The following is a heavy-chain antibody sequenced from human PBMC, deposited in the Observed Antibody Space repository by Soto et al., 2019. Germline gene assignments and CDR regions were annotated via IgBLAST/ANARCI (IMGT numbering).Heavy chain of an antibody. CDR2: ISSSSSYI. D-gene: IGHD3-16*02. V-gene: IGHV3-21*01. CDR1: GFTFSSYS. Sequence: GGSLRLSCAASGFTFSSYSMNWVRQAPGKGLEWVSSISSSSSYIYYADSVKGRFTISRDNAKNSLYLQMNSLRAEDTAVYYCARDAGSSLHLGELSPPDYWGQGTLVTVSS. CDR3: ARDAGSSLHLGELSPPDY. J-gene: IGHJ4*02.